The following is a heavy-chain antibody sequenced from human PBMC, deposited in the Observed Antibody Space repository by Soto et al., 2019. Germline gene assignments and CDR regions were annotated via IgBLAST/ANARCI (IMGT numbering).Heavy chain of an antibody. Sequence: GESLKISCKGSGYSFTSYWIGWVRQMPGKGLEWMGIIYPGDSDTRYSPSFQGQVTISADKSISTAYLQWGSLKASDTAMYYCARLQSMIVVVITPLDYGMDVWCQGTTVTVSS. V-gene: IGHV5-51*01. CDR3: ARLQSMIVVVITPLDYGMDV. J-gene: IGHJ6*02. CDR2: IYPGDSDT. CDR1: GYSFTSYW. D-gene: IGHD3-22*01.